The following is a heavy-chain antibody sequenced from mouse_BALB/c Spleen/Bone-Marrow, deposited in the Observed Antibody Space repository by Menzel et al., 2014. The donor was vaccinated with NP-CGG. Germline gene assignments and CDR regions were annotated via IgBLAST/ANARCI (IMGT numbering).Heavy chain of an antibody. CDR3: ARAGRYDGNFDY. CDR2: ISSGGSYT. D-gene: IGHD2-14*01. J-gene: IGHJ2*01. Sequence: DVHLVESGGGLVKPGGSLKLSCAASGFTFSSCAMSWVRQTPGKRLEWVATISSGGSYTYCLDSVKGRFTISRDNAKNTLYLQMSSLRSKDTAMYYCARAGRYDGNFDYWGQGTTLTVSS. CDR1: GFTFSSCA. V-gene: IGHV5-9-3*01.